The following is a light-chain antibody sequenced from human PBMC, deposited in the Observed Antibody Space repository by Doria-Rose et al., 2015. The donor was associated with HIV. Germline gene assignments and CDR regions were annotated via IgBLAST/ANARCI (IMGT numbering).Light chain of an antibody. V-gene: IGKV3-20*01. CDR2: DGS. Sequence: EIVLTQSSGTLSSSPGERATLSCRASQSFSSTYLAWYQQKPGQAPSLLIYDGSTRATGTPDRFSASGSGTDFTLTINRLEPEDFALYYCHQYGTSWTFGQGTKVEI. J-gene: IGKJ1*01. CDR3: HQYGTSWT. CDR1: QSFSSTY.